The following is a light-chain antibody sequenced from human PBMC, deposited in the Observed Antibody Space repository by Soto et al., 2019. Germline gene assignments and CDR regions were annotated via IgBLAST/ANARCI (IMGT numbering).Light chain of an antibody. V-gene: IGKV1-9*01. CDR1: QAISNS. CDR3: QKLYSHQLN. Sequence: DIQMITHPSSLLASVGDRVTTTSLASQAISNSLAWYQQRPGKDNRILIYSASTLQSGVPSRFSGSGYGTDFSLTIRNLQPEDFATYYCQKLYSHQLNFGGGNQVDIK. CDR2: SAS. J-gene: IGKJ4*01.